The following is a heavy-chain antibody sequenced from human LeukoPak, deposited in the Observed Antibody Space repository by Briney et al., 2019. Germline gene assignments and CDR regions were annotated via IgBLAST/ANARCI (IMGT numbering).Heavy chain of an antibody. CDR2: IRNDGRNK. J-gene: IGHJ4*02. V-gene: IGHV3-30*02. D-gene: IGHD5-24*01. Sequence: GGSLRLSCAASGFTFSKYGMYWVRQAPGKGLEWVAFIRNDGRNKYYTDSVKGRFTISRDNSKNTLYLQMNSLRAEDTAVYYCAKGVEMATLCYFDYWGQGTLVTVSS. CDR1: GFTFSKYG. CDR3: AKGVEMATLCYFDY.